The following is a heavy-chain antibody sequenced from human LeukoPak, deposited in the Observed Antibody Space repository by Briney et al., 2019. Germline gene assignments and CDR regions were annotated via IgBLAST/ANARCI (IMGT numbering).Heavy chain of an antibody. Sequence: GRSLRLSCAVSGVTFDDYATHWVRQVPGKGLEWVSGINCNSDSIDYAASVKGRFTTSKDNAKNSLYLQMTSLTAEDTAVYYCARRPYVSGSYFSGGYYYYMDVWGKGTTVTIPS. CDR2: INCNSDSI. CDR3: ARRPYVSGSYFSGGYYYYMDV. CDR1: GVTFDDYA. D-gene: IGHD3-10*01. V-gene: IGHV3-9*01. J-gene: IGHJ6*03.